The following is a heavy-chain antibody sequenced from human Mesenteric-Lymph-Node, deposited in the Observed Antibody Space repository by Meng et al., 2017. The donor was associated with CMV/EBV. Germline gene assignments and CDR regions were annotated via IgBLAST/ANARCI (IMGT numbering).Heavy chain of an antibody. D-gene: IGHD3-9*01. CDR1: GGSFSGYY. CDR3: ARGSSYDILTGYFDY. Sequence: VQSRQWGGGLLNPSETLSVTCAVYGGSFSGYYWNWIRQSPEKGLEWIGEINHSGSTTYNPSFTSRIIISVDTSTNQISLNMSSVTAADTAVYYCARGSSYDILTGYFDYWGQGALVTVSS. J-gene: IGHJ4*02. CDR2: INHSGST. V-gene: IGHV4-34*01.